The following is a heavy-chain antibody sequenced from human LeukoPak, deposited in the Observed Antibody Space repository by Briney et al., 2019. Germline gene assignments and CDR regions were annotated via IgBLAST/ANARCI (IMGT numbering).Heavy chain of an antibody. Sequence: GSLRLSCAASGFTFDDYGMSWIRQPPGKGLEWIGYIYYSGSTNYNPSLKSRVTISVDTSKNQFSLKLSSVTAADTAVYYCARMAVATIYYFDYWGQGTLVTVSS. V-gene: IGHV4-59*01. J-gene: IGHJ4*02. CDR2: IYYSGST. D-gene: IGHD5-24*01. CDR1: GFTFDDYG. CDR3: ARMAVATIYYFDY.